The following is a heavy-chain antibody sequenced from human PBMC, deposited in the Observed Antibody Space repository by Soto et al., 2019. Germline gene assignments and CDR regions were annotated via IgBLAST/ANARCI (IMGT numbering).Heavy chain of an antibody. CDR2: IYHSGST. Sequence: QLQLQESGSGLVKPSQTLSLTCAVSGGSISSGGYSWSWIRQPPGKGLDGVGYIYHSGSTYYNPSLKSRVTIQVTRSKNQLSLKLSSVTAADTAVYYCAAGGGLPRFYWGQGTLVTVSS. J-gene: IGHJ4*02. CDR3: AAGGGLPRFY. D-gene: IGHD5-12*01. CDR1: GGSISSGGYS. V-gene: IGHV4-30-2*01.